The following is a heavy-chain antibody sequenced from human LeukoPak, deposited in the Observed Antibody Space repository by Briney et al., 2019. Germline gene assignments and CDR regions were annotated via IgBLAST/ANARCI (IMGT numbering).Heavy chain of an antibody. CDR3: ATRPRFPRTYYYYYYMDV. D-gene: IGHD3-3*01. CDR2: ISGSGGST. J-gene: IGHJ6*03. V-gene: IGHV3-23*01. Sequence: GGSLRLSCAASGFTFSSYAMSWVRQAPGKGLEWVSAISGSGGSTYYADSVKGRFTISRDNSKNTLYLQMNSLRAEDTAVYYCATRPRFPRTYYYYYYMDVWGKGTTVTVSS. CDR1: GFTFSSYA.